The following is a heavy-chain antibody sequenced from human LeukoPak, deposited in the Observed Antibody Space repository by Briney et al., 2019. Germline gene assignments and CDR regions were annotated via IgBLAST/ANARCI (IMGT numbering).Heavy chain of an antibody. CDR2: IYHSGST. J-gene: IGHJ4*02. D-gene: IGHD3-10*01. CDR3: ARANVRYYYGSGSSYFDY. CDR1: GGSISSGGYS. V-gene: IGHV4-30-2*01. Sequence: PSQTLSLTCAVSGGSISSGGYSWSWIRQPPGKGMEWIGYIYHSGSTYYNPSLKSRVTISVDRSKNQFSLKLSSVTAADTAVYYCARANVRYYYGSGSSYFDYWGQGTLVTVSS.